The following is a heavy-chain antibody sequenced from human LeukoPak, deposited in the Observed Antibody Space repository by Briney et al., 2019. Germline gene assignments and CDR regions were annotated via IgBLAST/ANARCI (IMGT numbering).Heavy chain of an antibody. V-gene: IGHV3-21*01. J-gene: IGHJ4*02. CDR3: ARGHYDVLAASYKWTPDY. Sequence: GGSLRLSCAASGFTFNTFNMNWVRQAPGKGLEWVSSITSGGDYIYYHDSLKGRSTTSRDNAKNSLSLQLNSLRVEDTAVYYCARGHYDVLAASYKWTPDYWGQGTLVTVSS. CDR2: ITSGGDYI. D-gene: IGHD3-9*01. CDR1: GFTFNTFN.